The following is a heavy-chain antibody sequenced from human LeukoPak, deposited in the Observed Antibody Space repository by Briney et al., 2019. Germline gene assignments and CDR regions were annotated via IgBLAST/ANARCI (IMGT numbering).Heavy chain of an antibody. CDR2: IYHSGST. CDR1: GGSINSYY. CDR3: ARGYDSSGYYYSPFDY. V-gene: IGHV4-59*12. Sequence: PSETLSLTCTVSGGSINSYYWNWIRQPPGKGLEWIGYIYHSGSTNYNPSLKSRVTISLDTSKNQFSLKLSSVTAADTAVYYCARGYDSSGYYYSPFDYWGQGTLVTVSS. J-gene: IGHJ4*02. D-gene: IGHD3-22*01.